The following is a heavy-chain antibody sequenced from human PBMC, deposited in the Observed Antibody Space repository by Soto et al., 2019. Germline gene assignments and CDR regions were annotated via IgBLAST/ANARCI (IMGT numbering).Heavy chain of an antibody. J-gene: IGHJ6*02. Sequence: PSETLSLTCAVYGGSFSGYYWSWIRQPPGKGLEWIGEINHSGSTYYNPSLKSRVTISVDTSKNQFSLKLSSVTAADTAVYYCASQQLVHYYYGMDVWGQGTTVTVSS. CDR2: INHSGST. V-gene: IGHV4-34*01. D-gene: IGHD6-13*01. CDR1: GGSFSGYY. CDR3: ASQQLVHYYYGMDV.